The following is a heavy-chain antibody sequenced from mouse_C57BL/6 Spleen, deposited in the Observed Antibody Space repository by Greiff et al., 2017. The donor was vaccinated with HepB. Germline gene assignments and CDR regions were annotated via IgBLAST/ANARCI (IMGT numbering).Heavy chain of an antibody. CDR1: GYSFTDYN. Sequence: EVKLVESGPELVKPGASVKISCKASGYSFTDYNMNWVKQSTGKSLEWIGVINPNYGTTSYNQKFKGKATLTVDKSSSTAYMQLNSLASVDSAVYYCARPSHYYGSSHWYFDVWGTGTTVTVSS. CDR3: ARPSHYYGSSHWYFDV. D-gene: IGHD1-1*01. V-gene: IGHV1-39*01. J-gene: IGHJ1*03. CDR2: INPNYGTT.